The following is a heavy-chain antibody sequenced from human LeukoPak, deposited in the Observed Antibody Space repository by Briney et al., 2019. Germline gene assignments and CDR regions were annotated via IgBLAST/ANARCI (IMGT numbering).Heavy chain of an antibody. CDR1: GGSISSGSYY. CDR3: AREKTYVWGSYRYDY. J-gene: IGHJ4*02. D-gene: IGHD3-16*02. Sequence: PSQTLSLTCTVSGGSISSGSYYWSWIRQPAGKGLEWIGRIYTSGSTNYNPSLKSRVTISVDTSKNQFSLKLSSVTAADTAVYYCAREKTYVWGSYRYDYWGQGTLVTVSS. CDR2: IYTSGST. V-gene: IGHV4-61*02.